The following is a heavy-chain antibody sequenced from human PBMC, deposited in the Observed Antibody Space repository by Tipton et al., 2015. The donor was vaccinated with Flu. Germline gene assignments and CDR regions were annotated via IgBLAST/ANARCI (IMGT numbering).Heavy chain of an antibody. CDR2: IYTSGST. D-gene: IGHD3-10*01. CDR3: ARDRGWPAALDY. CDR1: GGSMSSFY. J-gene: IGHJ4*02. V-gene: IGHV4-4*07. Sequence: TLSLTCIVFGGSMSSFYWSWIRQPAGKGLEWIGRIYTSGSTIYHPSLKSRVTMSVDTSKNEFSLKLNSVTAADTAVYYCARDRGWPAALDYWSQGILVAVSS.